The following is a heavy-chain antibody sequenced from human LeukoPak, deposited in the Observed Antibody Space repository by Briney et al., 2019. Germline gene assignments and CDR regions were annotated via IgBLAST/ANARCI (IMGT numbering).Heavy chain of an antibody. V-gene: IGHV4-59*01. CDR2: IYYSGST. CDR3: ARVTLGGYDILTGYYSYYYYMDV. D-gene: IGHD3-9*01. J-gene: IGHJ6*03. Sequence: SETLSLTCTVSGGSISSYYWSWIRQPPGKGLEWIGYIYYSGSTNYNPSLKSRVTISVDTSKNQFSLKLSSVTAADTAVYYCARVTLGGYDILTGYYSYYYYMDVWGKGTTVTISS. CDR1: GGSISSYY.